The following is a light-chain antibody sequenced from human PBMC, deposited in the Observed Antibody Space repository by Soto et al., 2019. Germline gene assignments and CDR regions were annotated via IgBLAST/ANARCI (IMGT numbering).Light chain of an antibody. CDR1: QGISNY. Sequence: DIQMTQSPSSQSASVGDRVTITCRASQGISNYLAWYQQKPGKVPKLLIYAASTLQSGVPSRFSGSGSGTDFTLTISSLQPEDVATYYCQKYNSAPRGFTFGPGTKVDIK. CDR3: QKYNSAPRGFT. V-gene: IGKV1-27*01. J-gene: IGKJ3*01. CDR2: AAS.